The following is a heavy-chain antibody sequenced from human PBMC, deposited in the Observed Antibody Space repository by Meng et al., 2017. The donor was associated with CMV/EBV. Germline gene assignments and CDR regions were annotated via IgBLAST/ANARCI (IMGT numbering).Heavy chain of an antibody. CDR1: GYTFTGYY. CDR3: ARRRDYSIWFDP. J-gene: IGHJ5*02. CDR2: INPNSGGT. D-gene: IGHD4-11*01. Sequence: ASVKVSCKASGYTFTGYYMHWVRQAPGQGLEWMGWINPNSGGTNYAQKFQGRVTMTRDTPISTAYMELSSLRSEDTAVYYCARRRDYSIWFDPWGQGTLVTVSS. V-gene: IGHV1-2*02.